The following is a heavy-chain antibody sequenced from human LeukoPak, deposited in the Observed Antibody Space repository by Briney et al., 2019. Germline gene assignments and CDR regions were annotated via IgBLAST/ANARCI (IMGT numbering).Heavy chain of an antibody. CDR3: ARDQGGGSYSADY. Sequence: SVKVSCKASGGTFSSYAISWVRQAPGQGLEWMGGIIPIFGTANYAQKFQGRVTITADESTSTAYMELSSLRSEDTAMYYCARDQGGGSYSADYWGQGTLVTVSS. D-gene: IGHD1-26*01. J-gene: IGHJ4*02. CDR2: IIPIFGTA. V-gene: IGHV1-69*13. CDR1: GGTFSSYA.